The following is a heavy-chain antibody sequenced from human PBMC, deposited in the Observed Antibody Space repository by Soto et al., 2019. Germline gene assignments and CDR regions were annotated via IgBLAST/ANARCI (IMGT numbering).Heavy chain of an antibody. CDR3: AILPMVFEQSPFRYYYYYIDV. J-gene: IGHJ6*03. D-gene: IGHD2-21*02. Sequence: EVQLVQSRAEVKKPGESLKISCQASGYRFTSYWIGWVRQMPEKGLEWMGVIFPDDSDSRYSPSFQGRVTMSVDRSTSTAYLQWSSLKASDTAMYYCAILPMVFEQSPFRYYYYYIDVWGKGTTVTVSS. CDR1: GYRFTSYW. CDR2: IFPDDSDS. V-gene: IGHV5-51*03.